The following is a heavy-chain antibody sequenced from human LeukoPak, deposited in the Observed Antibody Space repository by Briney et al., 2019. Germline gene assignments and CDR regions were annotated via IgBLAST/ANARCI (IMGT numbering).Heavy chain of an antibody. Sequence: SSQTLSLTCTVSGGSISSGSYYWSWIRQPAGKGLEWIGRIYTSGSTNYNPSLKSRVTISVDTSKNQFSLKLSSVIAADTAVYYCARELGYCSSTSCYLDPWGQGTLVTVSS. J-gene: IGHJ5*02. CDR3: ARELGYCSSTSCYLDP. D-gene: IGHD2-2*01. CDR2: IYTSGST. CDR1: GGSISSGSYY. V-gene: IGHV4-61*02.